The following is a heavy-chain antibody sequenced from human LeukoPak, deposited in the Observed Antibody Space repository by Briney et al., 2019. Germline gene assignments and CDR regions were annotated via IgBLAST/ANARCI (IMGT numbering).Heavy chain of an antibody. V-gene: IGHV3-23*01. Sequence: GGSLRLSCAASGFTFSSYAMSWVRQAPGKGLEWVSAISGSGGSTYYADSVKGRFTISRDNSKNTLYLQMNSLRAEDTAVYYCAKDPPTYYYGSGSYSGWGQGTLVTVSS. CDR1: GFTFSSYA. D-gene: IGHD3-10*01. CDR3: AKDPPTYYYGSGSYSG. CDR2: ISGSGGST. J-gene: IGHJ4*02.